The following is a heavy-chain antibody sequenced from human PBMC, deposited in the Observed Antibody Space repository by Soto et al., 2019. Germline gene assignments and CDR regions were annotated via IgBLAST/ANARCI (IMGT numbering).Heavy chain of an antibody. CDR1: GCSISSYF. CDR2: IYDSGDA. V-gene: IGHV4-59*03. CDR3: VSSRTAVFGDALDI. J-gene: IGHJ3*02. D-gene: IGHD2-21*02. Sequence: PLETLSLTCSVSGCSISSYFKSWIRQAPGKGLEWIGCIYDSGDANYNPSLKSRVAISLDTSKNQFSLKLSSVTAADAAVYYCVSSRTAVFGDALDIWALGTMVTVSS.